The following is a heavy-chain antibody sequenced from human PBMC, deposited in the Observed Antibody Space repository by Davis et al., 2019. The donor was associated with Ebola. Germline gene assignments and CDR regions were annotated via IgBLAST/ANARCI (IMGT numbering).Heavy chain of an antibody. CDR2: ISYDGSNK. J-gene: IGHJ6*02. V-gene: IGHV3-30-3*01. Sequence: GGSLRLSCAASGFTFSSYAMHWVRQAPGKGLEWVAVISYDGSNKYYADSVKGRFTISRDNSKNTLYLQMNSLRAEDTAVYYCARRLRDRPNYYSYYGMDVWGQGTTVTVSS. CDR3: ARRLRDRPNYYSYYGMDV. D-gene: IGHD4-17*01. CDR1: GFTFSSYA.